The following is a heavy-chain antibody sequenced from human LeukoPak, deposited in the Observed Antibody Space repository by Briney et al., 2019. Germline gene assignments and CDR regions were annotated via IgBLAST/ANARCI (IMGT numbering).Heavy chain of an antibody. D-gene: IGHD3-22*01. CDR3: AKDSYYDSSGYLGY. CDR2: ISSSSSTI. CDR1: GFTFSSYS. J-gene: IGHJ4*02. V-gene: IGHV3-48*01. Sequence: GGSLRLSCAASGFTFSSYSMNWVRQAPGKGLEWVSYISSSSSTIYYADSVKGRFTISRDNAKNSLYLQMNSLRAEDTALYYCAKDSYYDSSGYLGYWGQGTLVTVSS.